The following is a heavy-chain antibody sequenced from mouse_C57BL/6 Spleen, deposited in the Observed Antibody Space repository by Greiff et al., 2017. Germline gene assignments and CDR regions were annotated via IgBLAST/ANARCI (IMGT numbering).Heavy chain of an antibody. D-gene: IGHD1-1*01. Sequence: QVQLKQPGAELVMPGASVKLSCKASGYTFTSYWMHWVKQRPGQGLEWIGEIDPSDSYTNYNQKFKGKSTLTVDKSSSTAYMQLSSLTSEDSAVYYCARSGTTEYFDVWGTGTTVTVSS. J-gene: IGHJ1*03. CDR3: ARSGTTEYFDV. CDR2: IDPSDSYT. V-gene: IGHV1-69*01. CDR1: GYTFTSYW.